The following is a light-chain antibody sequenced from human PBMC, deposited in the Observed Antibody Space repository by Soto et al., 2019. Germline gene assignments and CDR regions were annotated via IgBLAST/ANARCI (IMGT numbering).Light chain of an antibody. CDR1: QNISRS. V-gene: IGKV3-15*01. CDR2: CAS. Sequence: IVMTQSPATLSVSPGERVTLSCRASQNISRSLAWYQQKPGQSPRLLIYCASTRATGVPARFSGSGSGTEFTLTISSLQSEDFAVYYCQQYNNWPPTFGQGTKVDIK. CDR3: QQYNNWPPT. J-gene: IGKJ1*01.